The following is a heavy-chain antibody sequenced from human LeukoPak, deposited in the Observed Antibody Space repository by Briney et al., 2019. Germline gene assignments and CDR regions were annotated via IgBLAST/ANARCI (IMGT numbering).Heavy chain of an antibody. D-gene: IGHD2-15*01. Sequence: SETLSLTCTVSGGSISSYYWSWIRQPAGTGLEWIGRIYTSGSTNYNPSLKSRVTMSVDTSKNQFSLKLSSVTAADTAVYYCAVGYCSGGSCYGVDYWGQGTLVTVSS. V-gene: IGHV4-4*07. CDR2: IYTSGST. J-gene: IGHJ4*02. CDR1: GGSISSYY. CDR3: AVGYCSGGSCYGVDY.